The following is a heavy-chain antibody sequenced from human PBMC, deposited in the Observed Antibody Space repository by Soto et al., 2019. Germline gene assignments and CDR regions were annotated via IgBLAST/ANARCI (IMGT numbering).Heavy chain of an antibody. CDR1: GDSISSYY. J-gene: IGHJ5*02. Sequence: QVQLQESGPGLVKPSETLSLTCTVSGDSISSYYWSWIRQPPGKGLEWVGYISNTGSTIYNPSLESRATISLDPAKNQVSLSLNSVTVAATAVYYCASVGELPVWFDPWGRGTLVTVSS. D-gene: IGHD3-10*01. CDR3: ASVGELPVWFDP. V-gene: IGHV4-59*13. CDR2: ISNTGST.